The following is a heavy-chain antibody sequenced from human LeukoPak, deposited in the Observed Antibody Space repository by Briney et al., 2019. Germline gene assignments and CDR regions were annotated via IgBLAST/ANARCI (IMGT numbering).Heavy chain of an antibody. CDR2: INPSGGST. D-gene: IGHD3-22*01. Sequence: ASVKVSCKAPGYTFTSYYMHWVRQDPGQGLEWMGIINPSGGSTSYAQKFQDRVTMTRDTSTSTVYMELSSLRSEDTAVYYCARGVADYYDSSGEYFQHRGQGTLVTVSS. CDR1: GYTFTSYY. CDR3: ARGVADYYDSSGEYFQH. J-gene: IGHJ1*01. V-gene: IGHV1-46*01.